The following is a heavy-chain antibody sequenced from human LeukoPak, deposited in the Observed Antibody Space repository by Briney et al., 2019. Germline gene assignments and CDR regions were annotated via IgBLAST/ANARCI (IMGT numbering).Heavy chain of an antibody. Sequence: GGSLRLSCAASGFTFSSYAMRWVRQAPGKGLEWVSVIYSGGSTYYADSVKGRFTISRDNSKNTLYLQMNSLRAEDTAVYYCARNQYYYDSSGYLYWGQGTLVTVSS. D-gene: IGHD3-22*01. CDR1: GFTFSSYA. CDR2: IYSGGST. CDR3: ARNQYYYDSSGYLY. V-gene: IGHV3-66*01. J-gene: IGHJ4*02.